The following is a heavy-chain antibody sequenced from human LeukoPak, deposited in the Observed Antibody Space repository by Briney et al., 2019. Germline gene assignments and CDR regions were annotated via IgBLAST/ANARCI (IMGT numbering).Heavy chain of an antibody. CDR3: ARERDSGSPYPFDL. Sequence: SETLSLTCAVYGGSFSGYYWSWIRQPPGKGLEWIGEINHSGSTNYNPSLKSRVTISVDTSKNQFSLTLSSVTAADTAVYYCARERDSGSPYPFDLWGPVPMVTVSS. V-gene: IGHV4-34*01. CDR1: GGSFSGYY. J-gene: IGHJ3*01. D-gene: IGHD3-10*01. CDR2: INHSGST.